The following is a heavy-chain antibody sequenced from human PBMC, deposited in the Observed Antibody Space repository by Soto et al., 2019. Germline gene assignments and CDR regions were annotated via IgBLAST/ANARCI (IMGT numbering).Heavy chain of an antibody. J-gene: IGHJ6*02. CDR3: ARGARGYSYGMDV. Sequence: EVQLVETGGGLIQPGGSLRLSCAASGFTVSRNYMTWVRQAPGKGLEWVSFIYSDGSTYYADSVKGRFTISRDNSKNTLYLQRSSLRAEDTAVYYCARGARGYSYGMDVWGQGTTVTVSS. V-gene: IGHV3-53*02. CDR1: GFTVSRNY. CDR2: IYSDGST. D-gene: IGHD5-18*01.